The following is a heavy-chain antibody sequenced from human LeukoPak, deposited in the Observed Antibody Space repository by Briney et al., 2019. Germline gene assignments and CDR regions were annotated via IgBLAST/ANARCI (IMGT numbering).Heavy chain of an antibody. Sequence: GESLRLSCAASGFTFSNSWMTWVRQAPGKGLEWVSYISSSGSTIYYADSVKGRFTISRDNAKNSLYLQMNSLRAEDTAVYYCAELGITMIGGVWGKGTTVTISS. J-gene: IGHJ6*04. CDR1: GFTFSNSW. D-gene: IGHD3-10*02. V-gene: IGHV3-48*03. CDR3: AELGITMIGGV. CDR2: ISSSGSTI.